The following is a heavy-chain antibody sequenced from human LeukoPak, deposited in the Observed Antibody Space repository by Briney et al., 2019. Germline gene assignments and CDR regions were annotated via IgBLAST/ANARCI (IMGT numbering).Heavy chain of an antibody. CDR3: ARDPNY. V-gene: IGHV3-66*01. J-gene: IGHJ4*02. CDR1: GFSVSKNY. CDR2: IYSGGTT. Sequence: GGSLRLSCAASGFSVSKNYLTWVRQAPGKGLEWVSVIYSGGTTYYADSVKGRFTISRDNSQNTLYLQMDSLRAEDTSVYYCARDPNYWGQGTLVTVSS.